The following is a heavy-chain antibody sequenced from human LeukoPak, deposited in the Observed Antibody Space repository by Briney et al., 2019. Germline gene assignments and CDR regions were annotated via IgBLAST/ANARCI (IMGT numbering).Heavy chain of an antibody. D-gene: IGHD3-3*01. J-gene: IGHJ6*03. V-gene: IGHV3-66*02. CDR1: GFTVSSNY. Sequence: GGSLRLSCAASGFTVSSNYMSWVRQAPGKGLEWVSVIYSGGSTYYADSVKGRFTISRDNSKNTLYLQMSSLRAEDTAVYYCARGQTYYDFWSGYRGYYYYYMDVWGKGTTVTVSS. CDR2: IYSGGST. CDR3: ARGQTYYDFWSGYRGYYYYYMDV.